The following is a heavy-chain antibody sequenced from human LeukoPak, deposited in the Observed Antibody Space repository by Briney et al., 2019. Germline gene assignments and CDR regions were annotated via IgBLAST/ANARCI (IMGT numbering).Heavy chain of an antibody. CDR1: GGSISSYY. J-gene: IGHJ6*02. Sequence: SETLSLTRTVSGGSISSYYWSWIRQPAGKGLEWIGRIYTSGSTNYNPSLKSRVAMSVDTSKNQFSLKLSSVTAADTAVYYCARGSSSGPDYYYGMDVWGQGTTVTVSS. CDR2: IYTSGST. D-gene: IGHD6-19*01. V-gene: IGHV4-4*07. CDR3: ARGSSSGPDYYYGMDV.